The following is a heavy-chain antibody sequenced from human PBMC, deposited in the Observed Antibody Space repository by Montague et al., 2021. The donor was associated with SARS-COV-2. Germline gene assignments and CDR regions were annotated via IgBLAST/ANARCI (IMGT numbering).Heavy chain of an antibody. D-gene: IGHD3-9*01. CDR3: ARSPTYYHILTGYFNGPNWFDP. V-gene: IGHV4-39*01. CDR1: GGSISSSSYD. J-gene: IGHJ5*02. CDR2: IYYSGST. Sequence: SETLSLTYTVSGGSISSSSYDWGWIRQPPGKGLEWIGSIYYSGSTYYNPSLKSRVTISVDTSKNQFSLKLSSATAADTAVYYCARSPTYYHILTGYFNGPNWFDPWGQGTLVTVSS.